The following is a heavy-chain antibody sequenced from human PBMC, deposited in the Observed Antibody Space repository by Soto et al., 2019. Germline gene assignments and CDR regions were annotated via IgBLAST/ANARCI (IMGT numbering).Heavy chain of an antibody. Sequence: TLSLTCTVSGGSISSGDYYWSWIRQPPGKGLEWIGYIYYSGSTYYNPSLKSRVTISVDTSKNQFSLKLSSVTAADTAVYYCARHQSIVVVTAARAFDIWGQGTMVTVSS. J-gene: IGHJ3*02. D-gene: IGHD2-15*01. CDR3: ARHQSIVVVTAARAFDI. V-gene: IGHV4-30-4*01. CDR2: IYYSGST. CDR1: GGSISSGDYY.